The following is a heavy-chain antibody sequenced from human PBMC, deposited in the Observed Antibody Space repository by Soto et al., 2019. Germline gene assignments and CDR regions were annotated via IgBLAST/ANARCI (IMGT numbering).Heavy chain of an antibody. D-gene: IGHD3-9*01. CDR3: ARGRDWLIPYYFDY. V-gene: IGHV4-59*01. Sequence: PSETLSLTYTVSGGSMSTYYWSWIRQPPGKGLEWIGYIYYNGNTNYNPSLKSRVTISLDTSKNQSSLKVTSVTAADTAVYFCARGRDWLIPYYFDYWGQGTLVTGSS. CDR1: GGSMSTYY. CDR2: IYYNGNT. J-gene: IGHJ4*02.